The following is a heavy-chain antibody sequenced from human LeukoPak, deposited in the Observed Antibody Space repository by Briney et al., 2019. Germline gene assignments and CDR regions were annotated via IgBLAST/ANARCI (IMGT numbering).Heavy chain of an antibody. CDR2: IVVGSGNT. Sequence: GTSVKVSCKASGFTFTSSAMQWVRQARGQRLEWIGWIVVGSGNTNYAQKFLERVTITRDMSTSTAYMELSSLRSEDTAVYYCAATSVYYDFWSGYSGHYYYMDVWGKGTTVTVSS. D-gene: IGHD3-3*01. CDR3: AATSVYYDFWSGYSGHYYYMDV. CDR1: GFTFTSSA. V-gene: IGHV1-58*02. J-gene: IGHJ6*03.